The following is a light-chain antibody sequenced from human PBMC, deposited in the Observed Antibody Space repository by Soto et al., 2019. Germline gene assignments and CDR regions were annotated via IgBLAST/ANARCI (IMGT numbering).Light chain of an antibody. CDR2: DVS. CDR1: SSDVGGYHY. Sequence: HSALTQPPSASGSPGQSVTISCTGTSSDVGGYHYVSWYQQHPGKAPKLMIYDVSKRPSGVPDRFSGAKSGNTASLTVSGLQDEDEAEYYCSSFAGGNNYVFGTGTKLTVL. J-gene: IGLJ1*01. CDR3: SSFAGGNNYV. V-gene: IGLV2-8*01.